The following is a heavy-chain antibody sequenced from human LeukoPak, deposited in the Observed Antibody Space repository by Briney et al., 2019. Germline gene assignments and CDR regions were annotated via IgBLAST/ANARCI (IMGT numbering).Heavy chain of an antibody. CDR2: IYYSGST. J-gene: IGHJ6*03. D-gene: IGHD2-2*01. CDR1: GGSISSYY. Sequence: NPSETLSLTCTVSGGSISSYYWSWIRQPPGKGLEWIGYIYYSGSTNYNPSLKSRVTISVDMSKNQFSLKLSSVTAADTAVYYCARTTEGYCSSTRCYGFSYYYYMDVWGKGTTVTISS. V-gene: IGHV4-59*01. CDR3: ARTTEGYCSSTRCYGFSYYYYMDV.